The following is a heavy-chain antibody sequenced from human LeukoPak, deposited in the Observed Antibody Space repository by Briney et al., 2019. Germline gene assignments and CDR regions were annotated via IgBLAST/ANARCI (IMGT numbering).Heavy chain of an antibody. Sequence: SETLSLTCTVSGGSISSYYWSWIRQPPGKGLEWIGYIYYSGSTNYNPYLKSRVTISVDTSKNQFSLKLSSVTAADTAVYYCARVAYWYDSSGEYTFDYWGQGTLVTVSS. CDR1: GGSISSYY. V-gene: IGHV4-59*01. CDR2: IYYSGST. CDR3: ARVAYWYDSSGEYTFDY. J-gene: IGHJ4*02. D-gene: IGHD3-22*01.